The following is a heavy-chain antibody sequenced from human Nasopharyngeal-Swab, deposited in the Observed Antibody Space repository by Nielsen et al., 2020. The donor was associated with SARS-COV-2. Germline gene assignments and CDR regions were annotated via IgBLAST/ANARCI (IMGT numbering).Heavy chain of an antibody. CDR1: GFTFSSYG. CDR3: ARDPGMVRGVIIIRYYYGMDI. J-gene: IGHJ6*02. Sequence: GGSLRLSCAASGFTFSSYGMHWVRQAPGKGLEWVAVIWYDGSNKYYADSVKGRFTISRDSSKNTLYLQMNSLRAEDTAVYYCARDPGMVRGVIIIRYYYGMDIWGQGTTVTVSS. V-gene: IGHV3-33*01. CDR2: IWYDGSNK. D-gene: IGHD3-10*01.